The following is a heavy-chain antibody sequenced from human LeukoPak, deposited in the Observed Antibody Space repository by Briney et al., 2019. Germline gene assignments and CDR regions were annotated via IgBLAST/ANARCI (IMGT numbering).Heavy chain of an antibody. V-gene: IGHV4-59*08. J-gene: IGHJ4*02. CDR2: IDYSGST. D-gene: IGHD6-13*01. CDR3: ARWAWYGYYFDY. CDR1: GGSISSDY. Sequence: SETLSLTCTVSGGSISSDYWSWIRQPPGKGLEWIGYIDYSGSTNYNPSLQSRVTISVDTSKNQFSLQLSSVTAADTAVYYCARWAWYGYYFDYWGQGTLVTVSS.